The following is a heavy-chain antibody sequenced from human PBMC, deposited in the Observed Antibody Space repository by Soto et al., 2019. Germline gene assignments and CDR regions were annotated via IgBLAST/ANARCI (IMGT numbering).Heavy chain of an antibody. Sequence: SVKVSCKASGGTFSSYAISWVRQAPGQGLEWMGGIIPIFGTANYAQKFQGRVTITADESTSTAYMELSSLRSEDTAVYYRARAARYCSGGSCYSSLYYYYYYGMDVWGQGTTVTVSS. CDR1: GGTFSSYA. V-gene: IGHV1-69*13. CDR2: IIPIFGTA. CDR3: ARAARYCSGGSCYSSLYYYYYYGMDV. D-gene: IGHD2-15*01. J-gene: IGHJ6*02.